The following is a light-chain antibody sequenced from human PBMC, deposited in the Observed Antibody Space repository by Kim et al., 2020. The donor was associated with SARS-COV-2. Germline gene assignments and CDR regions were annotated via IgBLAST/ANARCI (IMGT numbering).Light chain of an antibody. Sequence: GQSVTISCTGTSSDVCGYNYVSWYQHYPGKAPKLIIYDVSKRPSGVPDRFSGSKSGNTASLTISGLQAEDEADYYCCSYAGSYIMLFGGGTKLTVL. CDR3: CSYAGSYIML. V-gene: IGLV2-11*01. CDR2: DVS. CDR1: SSDVCGYNY. J-gene: IGLJ2*01.